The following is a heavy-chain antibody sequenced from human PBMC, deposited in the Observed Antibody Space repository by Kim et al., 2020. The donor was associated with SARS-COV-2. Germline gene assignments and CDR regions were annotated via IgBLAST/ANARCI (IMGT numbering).Heavy chain of an antibody. V-gene: IGHV1-46*01. Sequence: SYAQKFQGRVTMTRDTSTSTVYMELSSLRSEDTAVYYCARGQGGQLDFAYWGQGTLVTVSS. D-gene: IGHD6-6*01. J-gene: IGHJ4*02. CDR3: ARGQGGQLDFAY.